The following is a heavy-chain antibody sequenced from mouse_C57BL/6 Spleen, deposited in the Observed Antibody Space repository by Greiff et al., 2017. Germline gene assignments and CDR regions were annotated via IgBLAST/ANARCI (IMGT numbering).Heavy chain of an antibody. CDR2: IDPSDSYT. CDR1: GYTFTSYW. D-gene: IGHD3-3*01. J-gene: IGHJ4*01. V-gene: IGHV1-50*01. Sequence: QVQLQQPGAELVKPGASVKLSCKASGYTFTSYWMQWVKQRPGQGLEWIGEIDPSDSYTNYNQKFKGKATLTVDTSSSTAYMQLSSLTSEDSAVYYCARRGQLPYAMDYWGQGTSVTVSS. CDR3: ARRGQLPYAMDY.